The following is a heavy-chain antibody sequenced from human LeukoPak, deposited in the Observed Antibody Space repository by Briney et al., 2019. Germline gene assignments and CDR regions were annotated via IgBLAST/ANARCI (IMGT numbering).Heavy chain of an antibody. V-gene: IGHV4-4*07. CDR3: ARTVRDIVVVPAARELIYYYYMDV. J-gene: IGHJ6*03. D-gene: IGHD2-2*01. CDR1: GGSISSYY. CDR2: IYTSGST. Sequence: PSETLSLTCTVSGGSISSYYWSWIRQPAGKGLEWIGRIYTSGSTNYNPSLKSRVTMSVDTSKNQFSLKLSSVTAADTAVYYCARTVRDIVVVPAARELIYYYYMDVWGKGTTVTVS.